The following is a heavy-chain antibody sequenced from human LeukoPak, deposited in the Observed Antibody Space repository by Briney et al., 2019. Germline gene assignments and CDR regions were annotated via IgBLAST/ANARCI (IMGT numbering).Heavy chain of an antibody. CDR2: IYYSGST. J-gene: IGHJ4*02. CDR1: GGSIRSYY. Sequence: SETLSLTCTVSGGSIRSYYWSWIRQPPGKGLEWIGYIYYSGSTNYNPSLKSRVTISVDTSKNQLSLKLSSVTATDTAVYYCARGGFFLGSWGRGPLVTVSS. V-gene: IGHV4-59*01. CDR3: ARGGFFLGS. D-gene: IGHD3-10*01.